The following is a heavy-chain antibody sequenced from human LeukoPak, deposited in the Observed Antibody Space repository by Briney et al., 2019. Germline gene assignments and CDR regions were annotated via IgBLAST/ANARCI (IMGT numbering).Heavy chain of an antibody. CDR1: GFTVSSNY. CDR2: IYSGGST. V-gene: IGHV3-66*01. CDR3: ARGARGSGWTFDY. Sequence: GGSLRLSCAASGFTVSSNYMSWVRQAPGKGLEWVSVIYSGGSTYYADSVKGRFTISRDNSKNTLYLQMNSLRAEDTAVYYCARGARGSGWTFDYWGQGTLVTVSS. J-gene: IGHJ4*02. D-gene: IGHD6-19*01.